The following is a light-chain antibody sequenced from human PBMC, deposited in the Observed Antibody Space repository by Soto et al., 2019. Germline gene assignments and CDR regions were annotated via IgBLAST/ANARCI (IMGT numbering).Light chain of an antibody. CDR1: QNVGSN. J-gene: IGKJ4*01. Sequence: TQPPATVSVSAGEGATLSCRASQNVGSNLAWYQQRSGQAPRLLIYGASKRATGVPAKFSGSGSVTEFTLTISSLQSEDFAGCYCLQYDKWPPRLTFGGGTKVEIK. CDR3: LQYDKWPPRLT. CDR2: GAS. V-gene: IGKV3-15*01.